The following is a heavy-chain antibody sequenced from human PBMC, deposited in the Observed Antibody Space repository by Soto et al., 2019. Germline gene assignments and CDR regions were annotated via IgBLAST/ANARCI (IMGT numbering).Heavy chain of an antibody. J-gene: IGHJ5*02. V-gene: IGHV4-39*01. CDR1: GGSISSSSYY. CDR2: IYYSGST. CDR3: ARLTGGSSWLYLSGWFDP. D-gene: IGHD6-13*01. Sequence: SETLSLTCTASGGSISSSSYYWGWIRQPPGKGLEWIGSIYYSGSTYYNPSLKSRVTISVDTSKNQFSLKLSSVTAADTAVYYCARLTGGSSWLYLSGWFDPWGQRTLVTVSS.